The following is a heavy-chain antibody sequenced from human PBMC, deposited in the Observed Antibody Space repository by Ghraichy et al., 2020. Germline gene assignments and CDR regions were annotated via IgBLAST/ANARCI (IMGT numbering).Heavy chain of an antibody. J-gene: IGHJ4*02. D-gene: IGHD3-10*01. CDR2: IYWNDDR. V-gene: IGHV2-5*01. Sequence: SGPTLVKPTQTLTLACTFSGFSLSGTGVSVAWIRQPPGKALEWLAHIYWNDDRHYSPSLKSRLTITKDTSKNQVVLTMTNMDPVDTATYYCAHSRRITVIRGYYFDYWGQGTLVTVSS. CDR1: GFSLSGTGVS. CDR3: AHSRRITVIRGYYFDY.